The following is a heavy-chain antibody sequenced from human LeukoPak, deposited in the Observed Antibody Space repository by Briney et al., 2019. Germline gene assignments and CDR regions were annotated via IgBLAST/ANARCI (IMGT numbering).Heavy chain of an antibody. CDR2: IKSKTDGGTT. CDR3: TTSRHPYYYGSGGYYSDY. J-gene: IGHJ4*02. CDR1: GFTFSNAW. Sequence: GGSLRLSSAASGFTFSNAWMSWVRKAPGKGLNWVGRIKSKTDGGTTDYAAPVKGRFTISRDDSKNTLYLQMNSLKTEDTAVYYCTTSRHPYYYGSGGYYSDYWGQGTLVTVSS. V-gene: IGHV3-15*01. D-gene: IGHD3-10*01.